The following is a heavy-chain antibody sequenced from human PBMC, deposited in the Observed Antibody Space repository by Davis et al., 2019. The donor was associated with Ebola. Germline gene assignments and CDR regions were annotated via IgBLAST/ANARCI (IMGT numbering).Heavy chain of an antibody. J-gene: IGHJ4*02. V-gene: IGHV3-66*01. CDR1: GFTVSSNY. CDR2: IYSGGST. Sequence: GESLKISCAASGFTVSSNYISWVRQAPGKGLEWVSVIYSGGSTYYADSVKGRFTISRDNSKNTLYLQMNSLRAEDTAVYYCARVRTGPDGYFDYWGQGILVTVSS. D-gene: IGHD1/OR15-1a*01. CDR3: ARVRTGPDGYFDY.